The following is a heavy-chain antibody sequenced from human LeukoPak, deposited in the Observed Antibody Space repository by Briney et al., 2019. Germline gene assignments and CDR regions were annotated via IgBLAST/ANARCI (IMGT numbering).Heavy chain of an antibody. D-gene: IGHD3-22*01. V-gene: IGHV3-9*01. J-gene: IGHJ4*02. Sequence: GGSLRLSCAASGFTFDDYAIHWVRQAPGKGLEWVSGINWNSGSKHYADSVKGRFTISRDNAKNSLYLQMNSLRAEDTALYYCAKDFSSGYYYFDYWGQGTLVTVSS. CDR1: GFTFDDYA. CDR3: AKDFSSGYYYFDY. CDR2: INWNSGSK.